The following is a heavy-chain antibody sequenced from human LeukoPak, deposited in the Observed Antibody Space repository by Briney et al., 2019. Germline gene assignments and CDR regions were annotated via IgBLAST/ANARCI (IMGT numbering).Heavy chain of an antibody. D-gene: IGHD3-22*01. V-gene: IGHV3-9*01. J-gene: IGHJ4*02. Sequence: GGSLRLSCAASGFTFDDYAIHWVRQAPGKGLEWVSGINWNSGSKHYADSVKGRFTISRDNAKNSLYLQMNSLRAEDTALYYCAKDFSSGYYYFDYWGQGTLVTVSS. CDR1: GFTFDDYA. CDR3: AKDFSSGYYYFDY. CDR2: INWNSGSK.